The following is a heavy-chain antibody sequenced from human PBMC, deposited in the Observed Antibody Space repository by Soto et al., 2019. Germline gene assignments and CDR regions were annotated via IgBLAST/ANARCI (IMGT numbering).Heavy chain of an antibody. CDR2: IYAESGT. J-gene: IGHJ4*02. Sequence: GGPLRLSCPLSGFTLSRSYVSWVRQTPQKELEWISIIYAESGTFYADSVKGRFTISRDHPKNILYLKMNSRRAEDTAVYYLASSAKALSRGVYVGSPDYWGQGTLVTVSS. CDR3: ASSAKALSRGVYVGSPDY. D-gene: IGHD6-19*01. V-gene: IGHV3-53*01. CDR1: GFTLSRSY.